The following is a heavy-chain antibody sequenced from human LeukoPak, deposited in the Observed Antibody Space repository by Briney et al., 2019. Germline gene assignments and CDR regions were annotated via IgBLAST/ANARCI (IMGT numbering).Heavy chain of an antibody. D-gene: IGHD3-3*01. CDR1: GYTFTSYG. J-gene: IGHJ6*03. CDR2: ISAYNGNT. Sequence: ASVKVSCKASGYTFTSYGISWVRQAPGQGLEWMGWISAYNGNTNYAQKLQGRVTMTTDTSTSTAYMELRSLRSDDTAVYYCAREKYYDFWSGYPKPPLGYMDVWGKGTTVTVSS. CDR3: AREKYYDFWSGYPKPPLGYMDV. V-gene: IGHV1-18*01.